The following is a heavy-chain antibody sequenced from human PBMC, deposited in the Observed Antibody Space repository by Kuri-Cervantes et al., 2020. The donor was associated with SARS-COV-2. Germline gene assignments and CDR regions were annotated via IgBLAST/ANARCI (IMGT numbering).Heavy chain of an antibody. CDR1: GYSFTSYW. CDR3: ARQGSSSPIYYYYYMDV. Sequence: GESLKISCKGSGYSFTSYWIGWVRQMPGKGLEWMGIIYPGDSDTRYSPSFQGQVTISADKSISTAYLQWSSLKASDTAMYYCARQGSSSPIYYYYYMDVWGKGTTVTVSS. V-gene: IGHV5-51*01. CDR2: IYPGDSDT. J-gene: IGHJ6*03. D-gene: IGHD6-6*01.